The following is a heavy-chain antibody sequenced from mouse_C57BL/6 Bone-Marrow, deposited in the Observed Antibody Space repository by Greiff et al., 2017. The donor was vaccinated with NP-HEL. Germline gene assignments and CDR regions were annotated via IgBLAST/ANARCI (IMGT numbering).Heavy chain of an antibody. D-gene: IGHD2-5*01. V-gene: IGHV5-6*01. Sequence: DVHLVESGGDLVKPGGSLKLSCAASGFTFSSYGMSWVRQTPDKRLEWVATISSGGSYTYYPDSVKGRFTISRDNAKNTRYLQMSSLKSEDTAMYYCARHPLYYSNSFAYWGQGTLVTVSA. J-gene: IGHJ3*01. CDR3: ARHPLYYSNSFAY. CDR2: ISSGGSYT. CDR1: GFTFSSYG.